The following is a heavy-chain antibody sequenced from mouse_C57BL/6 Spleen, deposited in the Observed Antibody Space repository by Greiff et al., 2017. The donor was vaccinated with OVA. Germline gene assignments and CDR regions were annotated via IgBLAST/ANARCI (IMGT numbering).Heavy chain of an antibody. D-gene: IGHD2-3*01. Sequence: EVQLQESGPGLVKPSQSLSLTCSVPGYSITSGYYWNWIRQFPGNKLEWMGYISYDGSNNYNPSLKNRISITRDTSKNQFFLKLNSVTTEDTATYYCAREGWLLKDYAMDYWGQGTSVTVSS. CDR1: GYSITSGYY. CDR3: AREGWLLKDYAMDY. J-gene: IGHJ4*01. V-gene: IGHV3-6*01. CDR2: ISYDGSN.